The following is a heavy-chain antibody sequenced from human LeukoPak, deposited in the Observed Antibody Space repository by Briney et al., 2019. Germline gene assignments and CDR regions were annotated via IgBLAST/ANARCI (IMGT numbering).Heavy chain of an antibody. CDR2: IKQDGSEK. CDR1: AFTFSYYW. V-gene: IGHV3-7*01. CDR3: LRDRGYSTYDW. Sequence: GGSLTLSCAASAFTFSYYWRNWVRQAPGKGLEWVASIKQDGSEKYYVDSVKGRFTISRDNATNSLYLQMNTLRAEDTAVYYCLRDRGYSTYDWGGEGTLVTVS. J-gene: IGHJ4*02. D-gene: IGHD6-13*01.